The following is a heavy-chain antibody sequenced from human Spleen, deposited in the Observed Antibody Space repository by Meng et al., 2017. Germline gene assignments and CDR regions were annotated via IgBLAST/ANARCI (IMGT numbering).Heavy chain of an antibody. CDR1: GGSISPYY. V-gene: IGHV4-59*01. J-gene: IGHJ5*02. Sequence: SETLSLTCSVSGGSISPYYWSWIRQPPGKGLEWMGYIHYSGSTCYNPSLKSRVTISVDTYKNQNTLKLSSVTAADTAVHYCARDHFDFFDSETQNWFDPWGQGTLVTVSS. D-gene: IGHD3-22*01. CDR3: ARDHFDFFDSETQNWFDP. CDR2: IHYSGST.